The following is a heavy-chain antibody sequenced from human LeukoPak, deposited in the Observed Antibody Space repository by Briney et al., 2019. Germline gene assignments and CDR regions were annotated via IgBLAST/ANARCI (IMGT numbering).Heavy chain of an antibody. Sequence: PSETLSLTCTVSGGSISSSSYYWGWIRQPPGRGLEWIGYIHYTGSTNYNPSLKSRVTISVDTSKNQFSLKLSSVTAADTAVYYCARGGTYYYDSSGYYFDYWGQGTLVTVSS. D-gene: IGHD3-22*01. CDR1: GGSISSSSYY. J-gene: IGHJ4*02. V-gene: IGHV4-61*05. CDR3: ARGGTYYYDSSGYYFDY. CDR2: IHYTGST.